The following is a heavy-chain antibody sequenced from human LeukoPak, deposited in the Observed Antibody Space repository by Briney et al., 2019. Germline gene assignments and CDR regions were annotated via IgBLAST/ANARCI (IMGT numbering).Heavy chain of an antibody. J-gene: IGHJ4*02. CDR3: TRVPQWFGELSSSGYYFDY. CDR2: IRSKAYGGTT. V-gene: IGHV3-49*03. CDR1: GFTFGDYA. D-gene: IGHD3-10*01. Sequence: GGSLRLSCTASGFTFGDYAMSWFRQAPGKGLEWVGFIRSKAYGGTTEYAASVKGRFTISRDDSKSIAYLQMNSLKTEDTAVYYCTRVPQWFGELSSSGYYFDYWGQGTLVTVSS.